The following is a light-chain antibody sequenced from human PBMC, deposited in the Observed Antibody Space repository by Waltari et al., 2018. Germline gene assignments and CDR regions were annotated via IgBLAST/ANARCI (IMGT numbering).Light chain of an antibody. CDR3: QQYNNRPPYMYT. V-gene: IGKV3-15*01. Sequence: DMVITQAPATLSVSRGKSVTLPCSPSQSFTTMLALYQQKPGQAPRLLIFDASSRATGVPARFSGGGSGTEFSLTISSLQSEDFGVYCCQQYNNRPPYMYTFGQGTKLEIK. J-gene: IGKJ2*01. CDR1: QSFTTM. CDR2: DAS.